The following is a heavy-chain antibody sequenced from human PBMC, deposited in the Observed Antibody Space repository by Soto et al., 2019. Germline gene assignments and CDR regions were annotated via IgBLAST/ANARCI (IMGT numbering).Heavy chain of an antibody. CDR2: ISSSSSYI. Sequence: PGGSLRLSCAASGFTSSSYSMYRVLQAPGKGLEWVSSISSSSSYIYYADSVKGRFTISRDNAKNSLYLQMNSLRAEDTAVYYCARDLGGRYCVCCNGHDRY. CDR1: GFTSSSYS. J-gene: IGHJ4*03. D-gene: IGHD2-15*01. CDR3: ARDLGGRYCVCCNGHDRY. V-gene: IGHV3-21*01.